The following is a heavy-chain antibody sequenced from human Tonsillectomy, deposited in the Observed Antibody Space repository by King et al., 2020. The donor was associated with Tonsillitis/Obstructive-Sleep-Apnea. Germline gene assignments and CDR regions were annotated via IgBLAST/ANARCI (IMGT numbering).Heavy chain of an antibody. V-gene: IGHV4-34*01. J-gene: IGHJ6*02. CDR2: INHSGST. CDR1: GGSFSCYY. D-gene: IGHD3-9*01. CDR3: ARGPDYDILTGDDYYYYYGMDV. Sequence: VQLPQWGAGLLKPSETLSLTCAVYGGSFSCYYWSWIRQSPGKGLEWIGEINHSGSTNYNPSLKSRVTISVDTSKNQFSLKLSSVTAADTSVYYCARGPDYDILTGDDYYYYYGMDVWGQGTTVTVSS.